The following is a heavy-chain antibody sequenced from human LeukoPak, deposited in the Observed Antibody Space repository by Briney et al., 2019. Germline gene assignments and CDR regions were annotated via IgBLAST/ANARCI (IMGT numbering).Heavy chain of an antibody. D-gene: IGHD6-19*01. CDR3: ARDGHSSGWEYYFDY. Sequence: PSETLSLTCTVSGGSISSYYCSWIRQPAAKGLEWIGRISTSGITNYNPSLKSRVTISVDTSKYQLPLRLSSVTAAAAAVYYCARDGHSSGWEYYFDYWGQGTLVTVSS. CDR1: GGSISSYY. V-gene: IGHV4-4*07. J-gene: IGHJ4*02. CDR2: ISTSGIT.